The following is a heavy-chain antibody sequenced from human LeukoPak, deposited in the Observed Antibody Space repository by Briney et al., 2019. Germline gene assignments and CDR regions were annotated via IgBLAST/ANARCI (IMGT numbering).Heavy chain of an antibody. CDR2: IYYSGNT. V-gene: IGHV4-61*01. Sequence: SETLSLTCTVSGGSVTRGSYYWSWIRQPPGKGLEWIGYIYYSGNTNYNPSLKSRVTISVDTSKNQFSLKLTSVTAADTAVYYCARAGRSGSYRFQHWGQGTLVTVSS. CDR3: ARAGRSGSYRFQH. D-gene: IGHD1-26*01. CDR1: GGSVTRGSYY. J-gene: IGHJ1*01.